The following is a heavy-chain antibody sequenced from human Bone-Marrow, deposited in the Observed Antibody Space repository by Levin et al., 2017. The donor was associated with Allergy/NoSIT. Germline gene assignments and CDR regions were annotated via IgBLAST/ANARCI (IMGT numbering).Heavy chain of an antibody. Sequence: HPGGSLRLSCAASGFTFSSYWMSWVRQAPGKGLEWVANIKPDGSEKYYVDSVKGRFTISRDNAQNSLYLQVNSLRAEDSAVYYCAAAGSRTWSHDFWGQGTLVTVSS. CDR3: AAAGSRTWSHDF. V-gene: IGHV3-7*01. J-gene: IGHJ4*02. CDR2: IKPDGSEK. CDR1: GFTFSSYW. D-gene: IGHD6-25*01.